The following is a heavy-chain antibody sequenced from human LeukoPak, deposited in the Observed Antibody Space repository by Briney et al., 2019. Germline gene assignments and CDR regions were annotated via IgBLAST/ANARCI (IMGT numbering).Heavy chain of an antibody. CDR2: ISSSSSTI. V-gene: IGHV3-48*01. CDR1: GFTFSSYS. CDR3: ARCSGGSWRWGDFDY. D-gene: IGHD2-15*01. J-gene: IGHJ4*02. Sequence: GVSLRLSCAASGFTFSSYSMNWVRQAPGKGLEWVSYISSSSSTIYYADSVKGRFTISRDNAKKSLYLQMNSLRAEDTAVYYCARCSGGSWRWGDFDYWGQGTLVTVSS.